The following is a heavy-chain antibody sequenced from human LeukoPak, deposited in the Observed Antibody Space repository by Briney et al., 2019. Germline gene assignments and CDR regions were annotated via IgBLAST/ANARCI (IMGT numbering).Heavy chain of an antibody. D-gene: IGHD5-24*01. CDR1: GFTFSSYS. J-gene: IGHJ4*02. CDR2: ISSSSSTI. Sequence: GGSLRLSCAASGFTFSSYSMNWVRQAPGKGLEWVSYISSSSSTIYYADSVKGRFTISRDNAKNSVYLQMNSLRDEDTAVYYCAREDDYKLPLHWGQGTLVTVSS. V-gene: IGHV3-48*02. CDR3: AREDDYKLPLH.